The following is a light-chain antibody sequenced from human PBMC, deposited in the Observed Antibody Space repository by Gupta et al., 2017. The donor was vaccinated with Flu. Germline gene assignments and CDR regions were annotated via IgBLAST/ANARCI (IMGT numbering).Light chain of an antibody. CDR2: DAP. CDR1: QGIRTA. Sequence: PSSLSASVGDRVTITCRARQGIRTALGWTQQKLGKAPERPTYDAPRVQSGAPSRFSGSGSGTEFTLTISSRHPEDFANYYCQQYNSSPRTFGQGTKVEIK. V-gene: IGKV1-17*01. J-gene: IGKJ1*01. CDR3: QQYNSSPRT.